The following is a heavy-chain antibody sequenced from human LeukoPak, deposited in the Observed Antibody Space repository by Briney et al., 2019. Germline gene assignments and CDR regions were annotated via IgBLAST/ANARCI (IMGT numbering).Heavy chain of an antibody. J-gene: IGHJ4*02. CDR3: ARYGPGVVVVAAIDY. V-gene: IGHV3-48*03. Sequence: PGGSLRLSCAASGFTFSSYEMNWVRQAPGKGLEWVSYISSSGSTIYYADSVKGRFTISRDNAKNSLYLQMNSLRAEDTAVYYCARYGPGVVVVAAIDYWGQGTLVTVSS. CDR2: ISSSGSTI. D-gene: IGHD2-15*01. CDR1: GFTFSSYE.